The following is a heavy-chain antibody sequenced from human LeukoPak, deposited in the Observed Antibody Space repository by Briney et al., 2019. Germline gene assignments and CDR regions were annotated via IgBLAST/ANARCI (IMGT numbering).Heavy chain of an antibody. CDR2: IKQDGSEK. CDR1: GFTFSNYW. J-gene: IGHJ6*03. V-gene: IGHV3-7*01. D-gene: IGHD1-26*01. Sequence: GGSLRLSCAASGFTFSNYWMSWVRQAPGKGLEWVANIKQDGSEKYSVDSVKGRFSISRDNAKNSLYLQMNSLRAEDTAVYFCARATWDPNYYYYMDVWGKGTTVTISS. CDR3: ARATWDPNYYYYMDV.